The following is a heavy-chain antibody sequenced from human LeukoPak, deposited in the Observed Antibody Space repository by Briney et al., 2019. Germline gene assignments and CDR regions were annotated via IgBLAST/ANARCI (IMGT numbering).Heavy chain of an antibody. V-gene: IGHV1-69*04. D-gene: IGHD2-8*02. CDR2: IIPILGIA. Sequence: ASVKVSCKASGGTFSSYAISWVRRAPGQGLEWMGRIIPILGIANYAQKFQGRVTITADKSTSTAYMELSSLRSEDTAVYYCALSPNTYGDGGVYWGQGTLVTVSS. J-gene: IGHJ4*02. CDR1: GGTFSSYA. CDR3: ALSPNTYGDGGVY.